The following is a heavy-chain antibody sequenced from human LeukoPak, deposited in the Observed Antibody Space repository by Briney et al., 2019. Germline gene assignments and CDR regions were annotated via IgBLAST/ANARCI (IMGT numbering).Heavy chain of an antibody. CDR3: ARDDYVWGSYRYIDLDY. D-gene: IGHD3-16*02. Sequence: ASVKVSCKASGYTFTSYGISWVRQAPGQGLEWMGWISAYNGNTNYAQKLQGRVTMTTDTSTSTAYTELRSLRSDDTAVYYCARDDYVWGSYRYIDLDYWGQGTLVTVSS. CDR1: GYTFTSYG. CDR2: ISAYNGNT. V-gene: IGHV1-18*01. J-gene: IGHJ4*02.